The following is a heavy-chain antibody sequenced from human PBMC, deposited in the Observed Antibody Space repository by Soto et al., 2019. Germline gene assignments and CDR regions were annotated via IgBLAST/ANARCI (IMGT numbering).Heavy chain of an antibody. D-gene: IGHD1-26*01. CDR1: GYTFTGHY. CDR2: INPNSGGT. CDR3: ARLLWSYDPNWFDP. V-gene: IGHV1-2*02. Sequence: QVQLVQSGAEVKKPGASVKVSCKASGYTFTGHYMHWVRQAPGQGLEWMGWINPNSGGTNYAQKFQGRVTMTRDTSISTAYMELSRLRSDGTAVYYCARLLWSYDPNWFDPWGQGTLVTVSS. J-gene: IGHJ5*02.